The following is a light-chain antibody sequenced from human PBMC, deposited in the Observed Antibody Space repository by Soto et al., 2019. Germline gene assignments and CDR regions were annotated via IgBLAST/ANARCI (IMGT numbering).Light chain of an antibody. CDR3: CSNAGSSAYVV. J-gene: IGLJ2*01. CDR1: SSDVGSYNI. CDR2: EGS. Sequence: QSALTQPASVSGSPGQSITISCTGTSSDVGSYNIVSWYQQHPGKAPKLMIYEGSKRPSGVSNRFSGSKSGNTASLTISGLQAEDEADYYCCSNAGSSAYVVFGGGTKLTVL. V-gene: IGLV2-23*01.